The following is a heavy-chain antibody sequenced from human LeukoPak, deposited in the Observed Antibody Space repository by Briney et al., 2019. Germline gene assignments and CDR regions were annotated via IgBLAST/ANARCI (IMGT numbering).Heavy chain of an antibody. CDR3: ARVGVERDIYGYEIYYGMDV. CDR1: GGSISSGSYY. V-gene: IGHV4-61*02. D-gene: IGHD5-18*01. CDR2: IYTSGST. Sequence: SETLSLTCTVSGGSISSGSYYWSWIRQPPGKGLEWIGRIYTSGSTNYNPSLKSRVTILVNTSKNQFSLKLSSVTAADTAVYYCARVGVERDIYGYEIYYGMDVWGQGTTVTVSS. J-gene: IGHJ6*02.